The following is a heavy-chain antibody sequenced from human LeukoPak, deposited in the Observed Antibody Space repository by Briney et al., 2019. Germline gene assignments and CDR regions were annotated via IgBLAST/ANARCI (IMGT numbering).Heavy chain of an antibody. J-gene: IGHJ4*02. CDR3: ARAQTYGDYEPRYDY. Sequence: ASVTVSFKCSGCTLSCYAISWVRQAPAQGLEWVGIIFPSFGIANYAQKFQGRVTITANKPTSTAYMELSSLRSEDTAVYHCARAQTYGDYEPRYDYWGQRALVTVS. CDR1: GCTLSCYA. CDR2: IFPSFGIA. D-gene: IGHD4-17*01. V-gene: IGHV1-69*04.